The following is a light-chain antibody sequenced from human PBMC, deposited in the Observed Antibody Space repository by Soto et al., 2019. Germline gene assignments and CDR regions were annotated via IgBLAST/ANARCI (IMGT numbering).Light chain of an antibody. V-gene: IGLV2-11*01. CDR3: CSYAGSYTGHVV. CDR1: SSDVGGYNY. Sequence: QPVLTQPRSVSGSPGQSVTISCTGTSSDVGGYNYVSWYQQHPGKAPKLMIYDVSKRPSGVPDRFSGSKSGNTASLTISGLQAEDEADYYCCSYAGSYTGHVVFGGGTKLTVL. J-gene: IGLJ2*01. CDR2: DVS.